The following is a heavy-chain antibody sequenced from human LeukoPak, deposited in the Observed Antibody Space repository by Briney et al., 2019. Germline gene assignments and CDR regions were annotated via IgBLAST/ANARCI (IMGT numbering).Heavy chain of an antibody. J-gene: IGHJ4*02. D-gene: IGHD4-23*01. CDR1: GYSFTSRW. V-gene: IGHV5-51*01. Sequence: GESLKISCQGSGYSFTSRWIAWVRQMPGKGLEWMGIIYPDDSDIRYNPSFQGQVTMSADKSVNVAYLQWSSLKASDTAMYYCATFSNYGGFFDFWGQGTLVTVSS. CDR2: IYPDDSDI. CDR3: ATFSNYGGFFDF.